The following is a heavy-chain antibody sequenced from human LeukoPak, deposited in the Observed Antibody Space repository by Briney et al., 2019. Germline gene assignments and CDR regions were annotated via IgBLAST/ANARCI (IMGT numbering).Heavy chain of an antibody. CDR3: ARSEIFYYGSGSYTYNWFDP. CDR2: IYPGDCDT. Sequence: VESLMIYCKGSGYSFTSYWIGWVRHMPGEGLEWMGIIYPGDCDTRYGPSFQGQVTISADKSISTAYLQWSSLKASDTAMYYRARSEIFYYGSGSYTYNWFDPWGQGTLVTVSS. V-gene: IGHV5-51*01. J-gene: IGHJ5*02. CDR1: GYSFTSYW. D-gene: IGHD3-10*01.